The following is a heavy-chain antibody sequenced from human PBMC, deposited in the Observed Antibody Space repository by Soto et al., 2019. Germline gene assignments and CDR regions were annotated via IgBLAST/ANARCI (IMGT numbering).Heavy chain of an antibody. J-gene: IGHJ6*02. Sequence: QVQLVQSGAEVRKPGASVKVSCKASGYTFSTSGMSWLRQAPGQGLERMGWISTYNGDTNDAPKFQDRVTMTSDTPTSTVYMELRSLRSDDTAVYYCARAGAAPYYYYGMDVWGQGTRVTVSS. V-gene: IGHV1-18*01. CDR3: ARAGAAPYYYYGMDV. D-gene: IGHD2-15*01. CDR2: ISTYNGDT. CDR1: GYTFSTSG.